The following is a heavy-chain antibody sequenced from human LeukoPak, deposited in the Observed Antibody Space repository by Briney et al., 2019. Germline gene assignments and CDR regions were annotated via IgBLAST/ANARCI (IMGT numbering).Heavy chain of an antibody. J-gene: IGHJ4*02. Sequence: TSETLSLTCTVSGGSISSHYWSWIRQPPGKGLEWIGYIYYSGSTNYNPSLKSRVTISVDTSKNQFSLKLSSVTAADTAVYYCARDRVARGLDYWGQGTLVTVSS. D-gene: IGHD3-3*01. CDR1: GGSISSHY. CDR3: ARDRVARGLDY. V-gene: IGHV4-59*11. CDR2: IYYSGST.